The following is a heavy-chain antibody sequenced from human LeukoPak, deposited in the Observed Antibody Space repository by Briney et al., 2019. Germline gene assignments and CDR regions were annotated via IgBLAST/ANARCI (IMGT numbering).Heavy chain of an antibody. V-gene: IGHV3-72*01. D-gene: IGHD2-21*01. CDR3: VRSFCSGGYCYSDY. Sequence: PGGSLRLSCAASGFTFSDYYMDWVRQAPGKGLEWVGRSRNKANSYTTEYAASVKGRFIISRDDSKSSLYLQMNSLKTEDTAMYYCVRSFCSGGYCYSDYWGQGTLVTVSS. CDR1: GFTFSDYY. J-gene: IGHJ4*02. CDR2: SRNKANSYTT.